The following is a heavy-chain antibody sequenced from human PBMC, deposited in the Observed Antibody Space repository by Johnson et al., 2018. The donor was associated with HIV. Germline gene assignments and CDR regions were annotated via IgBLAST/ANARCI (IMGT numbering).Heavy chain of an antibody. D-gene: IGHD6-6*01. CDR1: GFTVSSNY. J-gene: IGHJ3*01. V-gene: IGHV3-15*01. CDR2: IKSKTDGGTT. CDR3: TTTSSSGYTNSYAFDV. Sequence: EMQLVESGGGLVQPGGSLRLSCAASGFTVSSNYMSWVRQAPGKGLEWVSRIKSKTDGGTTDYAAPVKGRFSISRDDSKNTLYLQMNSLKTEDTAVYYCTTTSSSGYTNSYAFDVWGQGTMVTVSS.